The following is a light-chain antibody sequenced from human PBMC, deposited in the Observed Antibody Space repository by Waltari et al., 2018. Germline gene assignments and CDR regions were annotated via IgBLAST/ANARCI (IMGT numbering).Light chain of an antibody. CDR2: AAS. CDR1: QGINIW. CDR3: QQYSSFPPLT. J-gene: IGKJ4*01. V-gene: IGKV1-NL1*01. Sequence: DIQMTQSPSSLSASVGDRVTITCRASQGINIWLAWYQQKPGKAPKLLIYAASTLDSGVPSRFSGSGSGTEFTLTISSLQSEDFATYYCQQYSSFPPLTFGGGTKVEIK.